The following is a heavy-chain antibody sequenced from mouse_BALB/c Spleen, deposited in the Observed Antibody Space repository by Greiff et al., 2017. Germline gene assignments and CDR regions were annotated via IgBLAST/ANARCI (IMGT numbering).Heavy chain of an antibody. Sequence: VQLQQPGAELAKPGASVKMSCKASGYTFTSYWMHWVKQRPGQGLEWIGYINPSTGYTEYNQKFKDKATLTADKSSSTAYMQLSSLTSEDSAVYYCARWDYYGSSFDYWGQGTTLTVSS. V-gene: IGHV1-7*01. J-gene: IGHJ2*01. CDR1: GYTFTSYW. CDR3: ARWDYYGSSFDY. CDR2: INPSTGYT. D-gene: IGHD1-1*01.